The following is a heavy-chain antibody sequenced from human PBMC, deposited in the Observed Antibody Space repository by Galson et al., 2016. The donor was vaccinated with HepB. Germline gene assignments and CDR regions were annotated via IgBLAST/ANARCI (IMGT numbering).Heavy chain of an antibody. CDR2: INQDGTET. D-gene: IGHD3-3*01. CDR3: ARELGYYRFDF. CDR1: GFAFSSHW. Sequence: SLRLSCAASGFAFSSHWMTWARQAPGKGLEWVADINQDGTETYYVDSLKGRFTISRDNAKNSLYLQMNSLRAEDTAVYYCARELGYYRFDFWGQGTLVTVSS. J-gene: IGHJ4*02. V-gene: IGHV3-7*03.